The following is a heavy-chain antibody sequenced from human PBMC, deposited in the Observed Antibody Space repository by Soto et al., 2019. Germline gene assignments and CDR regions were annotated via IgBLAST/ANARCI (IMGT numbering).Heavy chain of an antibody. D-gene: IGHD1-26*01. CDR1: GFTFSSYG. CDR3: AKPPASYSAAFWFDP. V-gene: IGHV3-30*18. J-gene: IGHJ5*02. Sequence: QVQLVESGGGVVQPGRSLRLSCAASGFTFSSYGMHWVRQAPGKGLEWVAVISYDGSNKYYADSVKGRFTISRDNSKNTLYLQMNSLRAEDTAVYYCAKPPASYSAAFWFDPWGQGTLVTVSS. CDR2: ISYDGSNK.